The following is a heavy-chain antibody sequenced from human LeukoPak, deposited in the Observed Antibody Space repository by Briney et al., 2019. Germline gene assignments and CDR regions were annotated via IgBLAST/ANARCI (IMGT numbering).Heavy chain of an antibody. CDR2: IYTSGST. V-gene: IGHV4-61*02. Sequence: SETLSLTCTVSGGSISSGSYYWSWIRRPAGKGLEWIGRIYTSGSTNYNPSLKSRVTISVDTSKNQFSLKLTSVTAADTAVYYCARDQGEGNTSGWYWYFDLWGRGTLLTVSS. CDR1: GGSISSGSYY. CDR3: ARDQGEGNTSGWYWYFDL. J-gene: IGHJ2*01. D-gene: IGHD6-19*01.